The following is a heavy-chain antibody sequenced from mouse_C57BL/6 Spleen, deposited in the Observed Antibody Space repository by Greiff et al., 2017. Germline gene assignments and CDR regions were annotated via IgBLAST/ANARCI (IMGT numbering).Heavy chain of an antibody. CDR3: ARAYAMDY. V-gene: IGHV5-4*01. J-gene: IGHJ4*01. CDR2: ISDGGSYT. Sequence: EVQVVESGGGLVKPGGSLKLSCAASGFTFSSYAMSWVRQTPEKRLEWVATISDGGSYTYYPDNVKGRITISRDNAKNNLYLQMGHLKSDDTAMYYCARAYAMDYWGQRTSVTVSS. CDR1: GFTFSSYA.